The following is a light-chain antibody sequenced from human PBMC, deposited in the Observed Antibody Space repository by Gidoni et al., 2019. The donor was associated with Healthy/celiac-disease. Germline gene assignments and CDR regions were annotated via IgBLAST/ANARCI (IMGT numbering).Light chain of an antibody. J-gene: IGLJ3*02. CDR3: SAWDSSLSAHWV. Sequence: QAGLTQPPSVSKSLRQTATLTCTGNSNNVGNQGAAWLQQHQGHPPKLLSYRNNNRPSGISERFSASRSGNTASLTITGLQPEDEADYYCSAWDSSLSAHWVFGGGTKLTVL. CDR2: RNN. V-gene: IGLV10-54*04. CDR1: SNNVGNQG.